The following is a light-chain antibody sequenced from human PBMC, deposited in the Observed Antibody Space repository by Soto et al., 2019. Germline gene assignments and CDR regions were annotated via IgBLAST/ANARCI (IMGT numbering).Light chain of an antibody. CDR2: DAS. CDR1: QSGSSTY. J-gene: IGKJ1*01. Sequence: IVLMQSPGTLSLSPGERATLSCRASQSGSSTYLAWYQQKPGQAPRLLIYDASRRATGIPDRFSGSGSGTDFTLPISRLGPEDFAVYYCQQYGNSPRTFGQGTKVNIK. CDR3: QQYGNSPRT. V-gene: IGKV3-20*01.